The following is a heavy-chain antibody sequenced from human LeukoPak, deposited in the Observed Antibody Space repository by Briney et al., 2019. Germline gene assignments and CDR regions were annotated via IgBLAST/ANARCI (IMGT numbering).Heavy chain of an antibody. J-gene: IGHJ4*02. CDR3: AKGTSSGWYYFDY. CDR2: IYSNGST. V-gene: IGHV4-59*08. Sequence: SETLSLTCTVSGGSISSYYWTWIRQPPGKGLECIGYIYSNGSTNYNPSLKSRVTISVDMSKNQFSLKLDSVTAADTAVYYCAKGTSSGWYYFDYWGQGTLVTVSS. CDR1: GGSISSYY. D-gene: IGHD6-19*01.